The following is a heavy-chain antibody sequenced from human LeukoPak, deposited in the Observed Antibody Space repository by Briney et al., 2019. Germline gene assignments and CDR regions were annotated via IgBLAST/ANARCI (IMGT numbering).Heavy chain of an antibody. V-gene: IGHV3-23*01. CDR3: AKGQSTIATRSFDS. CDR1: GFTFSTYG. Sequence: PGGSLRLSCSASGFTFSTYGMNWVRQAPGKGLEWVSTISTNSVATYYSDSVKGRFTISRDNSKNTLFLQMNSLRAEDTAIYYGAKGQSTIATRSFDSWGQGTLVTVSS. D-gene: IGHD6-6*01. J-gene: IGHJ4*02. CDR2: ISTNSVAT.